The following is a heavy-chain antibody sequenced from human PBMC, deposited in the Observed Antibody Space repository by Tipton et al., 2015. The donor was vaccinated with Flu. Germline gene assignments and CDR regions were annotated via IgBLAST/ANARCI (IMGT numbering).Heavy chain of an antibody. V-gene: IGHV5-51*01. D-gene: IGHD2-8*01. CDR2: IYPGDSDT. Sequence: VQLVQSGAEVKKPGESLKISCKGSGYIFASYWIGWVRQMPGKGLEWMGIIYPGDSDTRYSPSFLGQVTISVDKSISTAYLQWSSLRASDTAIYYCVRHPYCTNAVCPPGYWYFDLWGRGTLVTVSS. CDR3: VRHPYCTNAVCPPGYWYFDL. CDR1: GYIFASYW. J-gene: IGHJ2*01.